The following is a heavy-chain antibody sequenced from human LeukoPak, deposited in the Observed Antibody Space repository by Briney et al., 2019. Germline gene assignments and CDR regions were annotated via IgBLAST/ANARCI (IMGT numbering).Heavy chain of an antibody. J-gene: IGHJ5*02. CDR1: GGSISSGSYY. D-gene: IGHD6-6*01. CDR2: IYTSGST. CDR3: AREGGIAARPWFDP. Sequence: PSETLSLTCTVSGGSISSGSYYWSWIWQPAGKGLEWIGRIYTSGSTNYNPSLKSRVTISVDTSKNQFSLKLSSVTAADTAVYYCAREGGIAARPWFDPWGQGTLVTVSS. V-gene: IGHV4-61*02.